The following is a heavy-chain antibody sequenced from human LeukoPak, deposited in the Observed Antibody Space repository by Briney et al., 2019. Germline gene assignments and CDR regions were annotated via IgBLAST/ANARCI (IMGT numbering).Heavy chain of an antibody. Sequence: PGGSLRLSCAASGFTFSSYWMSWVRQAPGKGLEWVANIKQDGSEKYYVDSVKGRFTISRDNAKNSLYLQMNSLRAEDTAVYYCAGGYCSGGSCSIDCWGQGTLVTVSS. CDR3: AGGYCSGGSCSIDC. D-gene: IGHD2-15*01. J-gene: IGHJ4*02. CDR2: IKQDGSEK. V-gene: IGHV3-7*04. CDR1: GFTFSSYW.